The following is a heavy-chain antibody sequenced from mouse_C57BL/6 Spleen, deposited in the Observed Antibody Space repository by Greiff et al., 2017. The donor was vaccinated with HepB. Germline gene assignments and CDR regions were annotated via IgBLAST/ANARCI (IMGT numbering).Heavy chain of an antibody. V-gene: IGHV3-6*01. J-gene: IGHJ3*01. CDR2: ISYDGSN. CDR3: ARGLEGFAY. D-gene: IGHD2-13*01. CDR1: GYSITSGYY. Sequence: EVKLVESGPGLVKPSQSLSLTCSVTGYSITSGYYWNWIRQFPGNKLEWMGYISYDGSNNYNPSLKNRISITRDTSKNQFFLKLNSVTTEDTATYYCARGLEGFAYWGQGTLVTVSA.